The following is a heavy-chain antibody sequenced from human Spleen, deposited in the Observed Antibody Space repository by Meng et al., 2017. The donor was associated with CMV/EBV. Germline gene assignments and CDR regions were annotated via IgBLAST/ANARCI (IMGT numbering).Heavy chain of an antibody. CDR3: AKVEHPGIAAAGSYFDY. CDR1: GFTFSSYA. D-gene: IGHD6-13*01. V-gene: IGHV3-23*01. J-gene: IGHJ4*02. CDR2: ISGSGVST. Sequence: GGSLRLSCAASGFTFSSYAMSWVRQAPGKGLEWVSAISGSGVSTYYADSVKGRFTISRDNSKNTLYLQMNSLRAEDTAVYYCAKVEHPGIAAAGSYFDYWGQGTLVTVSS.